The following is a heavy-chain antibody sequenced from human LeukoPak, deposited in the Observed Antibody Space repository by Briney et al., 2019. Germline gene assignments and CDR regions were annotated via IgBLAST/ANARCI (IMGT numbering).Heavy chain of an antibody. CDR1: GFTFSWYS. V-gene: IGHV3-7*01. J-gene: IGHJ4*02. CDR3: ARDPDQIEGANFHY. CDR2: INQDGTMK. D-gene: IGHD1-26*01. Sequence: GGSLRLSCVASGFTFSWYSMHWVRQAPGKGLEWVTNINQDGTMKYYVDSVKGRFTISRDNPKNSLYLQMNSLRAEDTAVYYCARDPDQIEGANFHYWGQGILVTVSS.